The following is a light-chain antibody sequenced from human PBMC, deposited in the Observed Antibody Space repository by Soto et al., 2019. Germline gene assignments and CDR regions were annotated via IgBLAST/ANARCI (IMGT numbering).Light chain of an antibody. J-gene: IGKJ1*01. CDR1: QSVSSY. V-gene: IGKV3-11*01. Sequence: EIVLTPSPATLSLSPGEAATLSCIASQSVSSYLVWYQQKPGQAPRLLIYGASSRATGIPDRFSGSGSGTEFTLTISSLQPDDFATYYCQQYNSYSQTFGQGTKVDIK. CDR2: GAS. CDR3: QQYNSYSQT.